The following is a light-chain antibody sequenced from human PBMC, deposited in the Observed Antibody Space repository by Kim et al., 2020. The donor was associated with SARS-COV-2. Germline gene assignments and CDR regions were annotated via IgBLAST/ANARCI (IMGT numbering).Light chain of an antibody. CDR2: GAS. J-gene: IGKJ3*01. V-gene: IGKV3-20*01. CDR1: QSVSSSY. Sequence: CPGERATRACRASQSVSSSYLAWYQQKPGQAPRLLIYGASSRATGIPDRFSGSGSGTDFTLTISRLEPEDFAVYYWQQYGSSLITFGPGTKVDIK. CDR3: QQYGSSLIT.